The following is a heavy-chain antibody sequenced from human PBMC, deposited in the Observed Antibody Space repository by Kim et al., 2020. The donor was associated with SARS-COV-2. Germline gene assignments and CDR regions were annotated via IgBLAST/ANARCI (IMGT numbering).Heavy chain of an antibody. CDR1: GGSISSSSYY. Sequence: SETLSLTCTVSGGSISSSSYYWGWIRQPPGKGLEWIGSIYYSGSTYYNPSLKSRVTISVDTSKNQFSLKLSSVTAADTAVYYCARPPAYSGYEYYLDYWGQGTLVTVSS. D-gene: IGHD5-12*01. V-gene: IGHV4-39*01. CDR2: IYYSGST. J-gene: IGHJ4*02. CDR3: ARPPAYSGYEYYLDY.